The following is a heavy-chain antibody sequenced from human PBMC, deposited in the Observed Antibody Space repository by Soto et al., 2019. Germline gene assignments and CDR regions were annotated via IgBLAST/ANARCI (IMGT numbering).Heavy chain of an antibody. D-gene: IGHD3-22*01. V-gene: IGHV4-59*01. Sequence: QVQLQESGPGLVKPSETLSLTCTVSGGSIISYYWSWIRQPPGKGLEWIGYIYDSGSTSYNPSLMSRVTISVDTSQKQFSLKLSSVTAADTAVYYCARGVGYYDSIGYYGGHYFDYWGQGTPVTVSS. CDR1: GGSIISYY. CDR3: ARGVGYYDSIGYYGGHYFDY. CDR2: IYDSGST. J-gene: IGHJ4*02.